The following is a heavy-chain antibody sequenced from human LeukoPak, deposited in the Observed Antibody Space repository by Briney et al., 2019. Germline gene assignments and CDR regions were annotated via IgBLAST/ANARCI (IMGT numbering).Heavy chain of an antibody. D-gene: IGHD3-9*01. CDR2: INPNSGGT. Sequence: ASVKVSCKASGYTFTGYYMHWVRQAPGQGLEWMGWINPNSGGTNYAQKFQGWVTMTRDTSISTAYMELSRLRSDDTAVYYCAREDILTGPIGNYYYGMDVWGQGTTVTVSS. CDR3: AREDILTGPIGNYYYGMDV. V-gene: IGHV1-2*04. J-gene: IGHJ6*02. CDR1: GYTFTGYY.